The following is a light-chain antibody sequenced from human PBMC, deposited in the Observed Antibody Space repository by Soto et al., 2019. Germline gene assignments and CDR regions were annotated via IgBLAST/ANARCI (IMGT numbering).Light chain of an antibody. CDR2: KAS. V-gene: IGKV1-5*03. CDR1: QSISSW. Sequence: DIQMTQSPSTLSASVGDRVTITCRASQSISSWLAWYQQKPGKAPKLLTYKASSLESGVPSRFSGSGSGTEFTLTISSLQPDDFATYYCQQYNRFTFGPGTKVDIK. J-gene: IGKJ3*01. CDR3: QQYNRFT.